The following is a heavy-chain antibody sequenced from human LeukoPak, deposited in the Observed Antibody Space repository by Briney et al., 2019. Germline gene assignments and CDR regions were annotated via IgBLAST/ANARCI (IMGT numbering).Heavy chain of an antibody. CDR2: INHSGST. J-gene: IGHJ4*02. V-gene: IGHV4-34*01. CDR3: ARGLYYDYVWGSTEGYYFDY. D-gene: IGHD3-16*01. Sequence: SETLSLTCAVYGGSFSGYYWSWIRQPPGKGLEWIGEINHSGSTNYNPSLKSRVTISVDTSKNQFSLKLSSVTAADTAVYYCARGLYYDYVWGSTEGYYFDYWGQGTLVTVSS. CDR1: GGSFSGYY.